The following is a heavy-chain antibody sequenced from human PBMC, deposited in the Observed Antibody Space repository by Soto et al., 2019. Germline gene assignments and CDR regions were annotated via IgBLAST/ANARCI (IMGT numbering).Heavy chain of an antibody. CDR1: GGSINSRGYY. CDR2: IYYSGSI. D-gene: IGHD3-9*01. CDR3: ARQSESTGYFYGWFDP. Sequence: SETLSLTCTVSGGSINSRGYYWTWIRQHPWKGLEWIGNIYYSGSIHFNPSLKSRLTMLVDTSENQFSLKLTSVTAADTAVYYCARQSESTGYFYGWFDPWGQGTPVTVSS. J-gene: IGHJ5*02. V-gene: IGHV4-31*03.